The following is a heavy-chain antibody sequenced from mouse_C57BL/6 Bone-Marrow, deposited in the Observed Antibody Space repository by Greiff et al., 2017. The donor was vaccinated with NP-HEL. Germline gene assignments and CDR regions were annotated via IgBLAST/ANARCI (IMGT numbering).Heavy chain of an antibody. CDR3: ARDWERRYFDY. CDR2: ISSGSSTI. J-gene: IGHJ2*01. V-gene: IGHV5-17*01. Sequence: DVKLVESGGGLVKPGGSLKLSCAASGFTFSDYGMHWVRQAPEKGLEWVAYISSGSSTIYYADTVKGRFTIARDNAKNTLFLQMTSLRSEDTAMYYCARDWERRYFDYWGQGTTLTVSS. D-gene: IGHD4-1*01. CDR1: GFTFSDYG.